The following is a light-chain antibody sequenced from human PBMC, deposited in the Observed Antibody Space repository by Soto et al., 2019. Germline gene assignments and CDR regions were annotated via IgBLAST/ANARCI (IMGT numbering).Light chain of an antibody. V-gene: IGLV4-60*02. CDR3: ETWDSNTRV. CDR1: SGHSSYI. J-gene: IGLJ3*02. CDR2: LEGSGSY. Sequence: QPVLTQSSSASASLGSSVKLTCTLSSGHSSYIIAWHQQQPGKAPRYLMKLEGSGSYNKGSGVPDRFSGSTSGADRYLTISHLPFEDEADYYCETWDSNTRVFGGGTKLTVL.